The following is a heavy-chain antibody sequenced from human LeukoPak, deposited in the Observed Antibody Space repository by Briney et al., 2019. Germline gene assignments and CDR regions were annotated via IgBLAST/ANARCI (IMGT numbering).Heavy chain of an antibody. CDR2: IIPIFGTA. J-gene: IGHJ4*02. D-gene: IGHD2-15*01. Sequence: GASVKVSCKASGGTFSSYAISWVRQAPGQGLEWMGRIIPIFGTANYAQKFQGRVTITADESTSTAYMELSSLRSEDTAVYYCASCSGGSCYTRVFDYWGQGTLVTVSS. CDR3: ASCSGGSCYTRVFDY. CDR1: GGTFSSYA. V-gene: IGHV1-69*13.